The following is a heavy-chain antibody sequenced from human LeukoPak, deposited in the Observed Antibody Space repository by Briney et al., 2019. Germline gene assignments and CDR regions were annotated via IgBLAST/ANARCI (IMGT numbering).Heavy chain of an antibody. Sequence: ASVKVSCKASGYTFSSYYMHWERQVPGQGLEWMGIINPSGDSTSYAQKFQGRVTMTRDTSRSTVYMELSSLRSEDTAVYYCARLGVHPDYWGQGTLVTVSS. CDR3: ARLGVHPDY. D-gene: IGHD3-16*01. V-gene: IGHV1-46*01. J-gene: IGHJ4*02. CDR1: GYTFSSYY. CDR2: INPSGDST.